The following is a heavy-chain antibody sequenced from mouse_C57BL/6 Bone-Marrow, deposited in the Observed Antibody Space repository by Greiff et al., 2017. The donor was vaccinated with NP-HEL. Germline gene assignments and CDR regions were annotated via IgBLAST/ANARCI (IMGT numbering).Heavy chain of an antibody. Sequence: EVHLVESGGGLVKPGGSLKLSCAASGFTFSDYYMYWVRQTPEKRLEWVATISDGGSYPYYPDSVKGRVTISRDNAKNNLYLQMSSLKSEDTAMYYCARGDYGSSHYFDYWGQGTTLTVSS. CDR3: ARGDYGSSHYFDY. D-gene: IGHD1-1*01. CDR2: ISDGGSYP. CDR1: GFTFSDYY. J-gene: IGHJ2*01. V-gene: IGHV5-4*02.